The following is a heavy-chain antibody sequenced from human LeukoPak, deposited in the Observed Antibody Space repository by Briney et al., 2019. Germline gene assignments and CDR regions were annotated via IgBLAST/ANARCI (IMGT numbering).Heavy chain of an antibody. CDR3: AREFGVAAAGTLAYYYMDV. D-gene: IGHD6-13*01. J-gene: IGHJ6*03. CDR2: INWNGGST. Sequence: PGGSLRLSCAASGFTFDDYGMSWVRQAPGKGLEWVSGINWNGGSTGYADSVKGRFTISRDNAKNSLYLQMNSLRAEDTALYYCAREFGVAAAGTLAYYYMDVWGKGTTVTVSS. V-gene: IGHV3-20*04. CDR1: GFTFDDYG.